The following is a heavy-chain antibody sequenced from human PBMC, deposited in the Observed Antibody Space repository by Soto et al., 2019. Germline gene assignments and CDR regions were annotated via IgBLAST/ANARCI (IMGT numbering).Heavy chain of an antibody. CDR2: TYYRSKWYN. CDR3: ARGQYSSSSEYYYYGMDV. V-gene: IGHV6-1*01. J-gene: IGHJ6*02. Sequence: PSQTLSLTCAISGDSVSSNSAAWNWIRQSPSRGLEWLGRTYYRSKWYNDYAVSVKSRITINPDTSKNQFSLQLNSVTPEDTAVYYCARGQYSSSSEYYYYGMDVWGQGTTVTVSS. D-gene: IGHD6-6*01. CDR1: GDSVSSNSAA.